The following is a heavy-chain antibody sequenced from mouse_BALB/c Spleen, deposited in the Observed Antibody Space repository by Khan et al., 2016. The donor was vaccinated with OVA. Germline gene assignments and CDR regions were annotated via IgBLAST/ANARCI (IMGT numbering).Heavy chain of an antibody. CDR3: ARIKKIVATYFDY. J-gene: IGHJ2*01. D-gene: IGHD1-1*01. CDR2: TNPTNGRT. Sequence: QVQLQQSGAELVKAGASVKMSCKASGYTFTSYWMHWVKQRLGQGLEWFAETNPTNGRTYYNEKFKSKATLTVDKSSSTAYMLLSGPTFEDSAVHYCARIKKIVATYFDYWGQGTTLTVS. V-gene: IGHV1S81*02. CDR1: GYTFTSYW.